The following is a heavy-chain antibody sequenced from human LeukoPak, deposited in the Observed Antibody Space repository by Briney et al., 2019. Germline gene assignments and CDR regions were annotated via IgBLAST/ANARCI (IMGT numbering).Heavy chain of an antibody. J-gene: IGHJ4*02. V-gene: IGHV3-23*01. Sequence: GGSLRLSCAASGFTFCSYAMSWVRQAPGKGLEWVSASGSGGSTYYADSVKGRFTISRDNSKNTLYLQMNSLRAEDTAVYYCAKSSTVVTTYFDYWGQGTPVTVSS. CDR2: SGSGGST. CDR1: GFTFCSYA. D-gene: IGHD4-23*01. CDR3: AKSSTVVTTYFDY.